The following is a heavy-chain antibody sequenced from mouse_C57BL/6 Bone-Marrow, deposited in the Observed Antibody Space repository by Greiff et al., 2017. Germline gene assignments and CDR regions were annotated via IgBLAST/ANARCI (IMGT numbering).Heavy chain of an antibody. CDR3: TPSNYVFDY. Sequence: EVKLMESGAELVRPGASVKLSCTASGFNIKDDYMHWVKQRPEQGLEWIGWIDPENGDTEYASKFQGKATITADTSSNTAYLQLSSLTSEDTAVYYCTPSNYVFDYWCQGTTLTVSS. V-gene: IGHV14-4*01. CDR2: IDPENGDT. CDR1: GFNIKDDY. J-gene: IGHJ2*01. D-gene: IGHD2-5*01.